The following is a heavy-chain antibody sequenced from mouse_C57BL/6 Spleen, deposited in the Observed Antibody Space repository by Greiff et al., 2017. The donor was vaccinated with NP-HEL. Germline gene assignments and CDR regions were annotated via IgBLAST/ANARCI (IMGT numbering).Heavy chain of an antibody. Sequence: EVKLQESGGGLVKPGGSLKLSCAASGFTFSDYGMHWVRQAPEKGLEWVAYISSGSSTIYYADTVKGRFTLSRDNAKTTLFLQMTSRRSEDTAMYYCERQDGNYVYYAMDYWGQGTSVTVSS. J-gene: IGHJ4*01. D-gene: IGHD2-1*01. CDR1: GFTFSDYG. CDR2: ISSGSSTI. CDR3: ERQDGNYVYYAMDY. V-gene: IGHV5-17*01.